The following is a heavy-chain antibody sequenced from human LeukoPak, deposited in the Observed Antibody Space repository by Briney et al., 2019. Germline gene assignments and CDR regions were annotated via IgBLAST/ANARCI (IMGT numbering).Heavy chain of an antibody. Sequence: GGSLRLSCAVSGFTVSSNYMTWVRQAPGKGLEWVSLIYSDDSAWYADSVKGRFTISRDNSQNTLYLQLNSLRVEDTAVYYCAREVTMVRGAYRVNWFDPWGQGTLVTVSS. CDR2: IYSDDSA. V-gene: IGHV3-53*01. D-gene: IGHD3-10*01. J-gene: IGHJ5*02. CDR3: AREVTMVRGAYRVNWFDP. CDR1: GFTVSSNY.